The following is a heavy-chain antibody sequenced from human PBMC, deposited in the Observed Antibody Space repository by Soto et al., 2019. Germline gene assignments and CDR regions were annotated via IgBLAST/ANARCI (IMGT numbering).Heavy chain of an antibody. V-gene: IGHV3-30*04. Sequence: QVQLVESGGGVVQPGRSLRLSCAASGFSISRSAMPWVRQAPGKGLEWVAVIAYDGSNRWYADSAKGRFTISRDNSKNTVYLQMSSLRGEDTAVYYCARDLQAGTDNVNWFAPWGQGTLVTVSS. CDR2: IAYDGSNR. CDR1: GFSISRSA. D-gene: IGHD1-1*01. CDR3: ARDLQAGTDNVNWFAP. J-gene: IGHJ5*02.